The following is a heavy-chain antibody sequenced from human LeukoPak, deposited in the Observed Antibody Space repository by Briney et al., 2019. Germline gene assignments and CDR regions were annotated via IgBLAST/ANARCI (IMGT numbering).Heavy chain of an antibody. Sequence: PSETLSLTCAVSGYSISSGYYWGWIRQPPGKGLEWIGSIYHSGSTSYNPSLKSRVTISVDTSKNQFSLKLSSVTAADTAVYYCARVWSGYCSSTSCYVAYNWFDPWGQGTLVTVSS. CDR3: ARVWSGYCSSTSCYVAYNWFDP. CDR2: IYHSGST. CDR1: GYSISSGYY. J-gene: IGHJ5*02. D-gene: IGHD2-2*01. V-gene: IGHV4-38-2*01.